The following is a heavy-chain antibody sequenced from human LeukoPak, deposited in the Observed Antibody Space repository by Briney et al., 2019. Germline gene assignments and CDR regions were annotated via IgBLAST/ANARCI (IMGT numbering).Heavy chain of an antibody. J-gene: IGHJ4*02. D-gene: IGHD1-26*01. CDR1: GFTFSSHA. Sequence: GGSLRLSCAASGFTFSSHAMSWVRQAPGKGLEWVSGISGSGGTTYYADSVKGRFTISRDNSKNTLYLQMNSLRAEDTAVYYCAKEVVGATGDYWGQGTLVTVSS. CDR2: ISGSGGTT. CDR3: AKEVVGATGDY. V-gene: IGHV3-23*01.